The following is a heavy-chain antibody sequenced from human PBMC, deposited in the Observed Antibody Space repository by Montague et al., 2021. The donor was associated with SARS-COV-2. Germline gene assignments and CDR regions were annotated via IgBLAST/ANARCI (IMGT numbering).Heavy chain of an antibody. J-gene: IGHJ5*02. V-gene: IGHV4-59*01. CDR3: ARGGEMNWFDP. Sequence: SETLSLTCTVYGGSISSYYWSWIRQPPGRGLEWIGYTYHSGSTNYNSSLKSRVTISVDTSKNQFSLKLSSVTAADTAVYYCARGGEMNWFDPWGQGTLVTVSS. CDR1: GGSISSYY. D-gene: IGHD2-21*01. CDR2: TYHSGST.